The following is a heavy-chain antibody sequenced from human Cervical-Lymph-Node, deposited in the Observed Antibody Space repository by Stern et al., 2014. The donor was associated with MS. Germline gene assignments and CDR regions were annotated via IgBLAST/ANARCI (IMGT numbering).Heavy chain of an antibody. CDR3: VRLGTVTXXAY. J-gene: IGHJ4*02. CDR2: FQQSGGT. CDR1: GDSISSSPYY. V-gene: IGHV4-39*01. Sequence: QLQLQESGPGLVKPSETLSLTCTVSGDSISSSPYYWGWIRQPPGKGLEWIGSFQQSGGTYYNPSLKSRVTIPVDTSKNQFSLNLRYVTAADTAVYFCVRLGTVTXXAYWGQGALVTVSS. D-gene: IGHD4-17*01.